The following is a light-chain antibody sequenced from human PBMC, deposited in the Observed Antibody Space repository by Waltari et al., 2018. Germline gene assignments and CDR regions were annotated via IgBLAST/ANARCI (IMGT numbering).Light chain of an antibody. V-gene: IGLV2-14*01. Sequence: QSALTQPASVSGSPGQSITISCTGTSSDVGGYNYVSWYQQHPGKAPKLMIYEVSNRPSGGSNRFSGSKSGNAASLTISGLQAEDEADYYCNSFTSSTTLYGFGGGTKVTVL. CDR1: SSDVGGYNY. CDR2: EVS. J-gene: IGLJ1*01. CDR3: NSFTSSTTLYG.